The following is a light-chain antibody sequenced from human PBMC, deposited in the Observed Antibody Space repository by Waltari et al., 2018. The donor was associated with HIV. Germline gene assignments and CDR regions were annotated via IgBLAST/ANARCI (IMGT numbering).Light chain of an antibody. CDR3: MQRVDFPIT. CDR1: PSLVHSDDGNTY. V-gene: IGKV2-40*01. CDR2: TLS. J-gene: IGKJ5*01. Sequence: IVVTQTPLPLPVTPGEPASISCRPSPSLVHSDDGNTYVDGYQQKPGQSPQLLIYTLSYRASGVPDRFSGSGSGTDFTLKISRVEADDVGLYYCMQRVDFPITFGQGTRL.